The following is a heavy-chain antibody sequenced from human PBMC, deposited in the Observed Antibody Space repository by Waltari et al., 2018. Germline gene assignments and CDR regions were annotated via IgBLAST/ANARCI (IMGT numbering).Heavy chain of an antibody. J-gene: IGHJ5*02. CDR2: IYYSGTD. V-gene: IGHV4-39*01. D-gene: IGHD3-3*01. Sequence: QLHLQESGPILVKPSETLSLTCTVSGDSITSRNYYWGWIRQSQEKGLEWIGIIYYSGTDYYNPSLKSRVTISVDSSKNQFSLKVNSVTVADTAVYYCARLLPYDFWSSYSGWFDPWGQGVLVTVSS. CDR3: ARLLPYDFWSSYSGWFDP. CDR1: GDSITSRNYY.